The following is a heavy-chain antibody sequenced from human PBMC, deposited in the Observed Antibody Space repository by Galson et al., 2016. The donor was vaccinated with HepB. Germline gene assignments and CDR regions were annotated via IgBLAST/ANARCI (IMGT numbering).Heavy chain of an antibody. CDR1: GFAFSSYT. CDR2: ITSEGYFI. D-gene: IGHD2-21*02. J-gene: IGHJ4*02. Sequence: SLRLSCAASGFAFSSYTMNWVRQAPGKGLEWVSSITSEGYFIHYTDSVKGRFTISRDNAKKTLYLQMNSLRAEDTAVYYCGRGLPNCGGDCYADWGQGTLVTVSS. V-gene: IGHV3-21*01. CDR3: GRGLPNCGGDCYAD.